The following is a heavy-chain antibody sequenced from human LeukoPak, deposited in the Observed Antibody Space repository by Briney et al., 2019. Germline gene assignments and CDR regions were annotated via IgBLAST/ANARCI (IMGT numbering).Heavy chain of an antibody. Sequence: GGSLRLSCAASGFTFSSYWMSWVRQAPGKGLEWVANIKQDGSEKYYVDSVKGRFTISRDNSKNTLYLQMNSLRAEDTAVYYCAKVRRVGATTVSEDYFDYWGQGTLVTVSS. J-gene: IGHJ4*02. CDR1: GFTFSSYW. V-gene: IGHV3-7*01. CDR3: AKVRRVGATTVSEDYFDY. CDR2: IKQDGSEK. D-gene: IGHD1-26*01.